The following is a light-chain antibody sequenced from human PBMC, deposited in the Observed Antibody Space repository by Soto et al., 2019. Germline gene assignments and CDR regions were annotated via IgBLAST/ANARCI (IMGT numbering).Light chain of an antibody. CDR2: DAS. V-gene: IGKV3-11*01. CDR1: EIVGSNY. J-gene: IGKJ5*01. Sequence: EIVMTQSPATLSVSPGERATLSCRASEIVGSNYVAWYHHIPGQTPRLLIYDASNRATGIPARFSGSGSGTDFTLTISSLEPEDFAVHYCQQRSNWPPYTFGQGTRLEIK. CDR3: QQRSNWPPYT.